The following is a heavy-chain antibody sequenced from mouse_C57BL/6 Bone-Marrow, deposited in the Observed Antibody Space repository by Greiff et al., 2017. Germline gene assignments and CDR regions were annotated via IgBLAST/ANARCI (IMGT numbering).Heavy chain of an antibody. CDR1: GYTFTNYW. CDR3: ARSYAYDDYTMDY. V-gene: IGHV1-64*01. D-gene: IGHD2-2*01. Sequence: QVQLQQPGAELVKPGASVTLSCKASGYTFTNYWMHWVKQRPGQGLEWIGMMHPNGGSPDYNEKFKSEATLSVDKSSRTAYMELSSLTSEDSAVYYCARSYAYDDYTMDYWGQGTSVTVSS. CDR2: MHPNGGSP. J-gene: IGHJ4*01.